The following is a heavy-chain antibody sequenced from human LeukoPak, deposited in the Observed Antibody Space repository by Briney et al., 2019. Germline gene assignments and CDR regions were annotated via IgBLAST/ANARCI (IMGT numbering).Heavy chain of an antibody. V-gene: IGHV4-59*01. CDR2: IYYSGST. D-gene: IGHD3-9*01. CDR1: GGSISSYY. J-gene: IGHJ4*02. CDR3: ARGAYYDILTGFDY. Sequence: PSETLSLTCTVSGGSISSYYWSGIRQPPGKGLEWIGYIYYSGSTNYNSSLKSRVTILVDTSKNQFSLKLSSVTAADTAVYYCARGAYYDILTGFDYWGQGTLVTVSS.